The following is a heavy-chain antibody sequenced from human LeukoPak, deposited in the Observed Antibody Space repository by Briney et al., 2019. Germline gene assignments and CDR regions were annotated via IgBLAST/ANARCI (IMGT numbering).Heavy chain of an antibody. V-gene: IGHV1-2*02. J-gene: IGHJ4*02. CDR1: GYTFTGYY. D-gene: IGHD3-10*01. CDR3: ARDRKVRGVVDY. CDR2: INPNSGGT. Sequence: ASVKVSCKASGYTFTGYYMHWVRQAPGQGLEWMGWINPNSGGTNYAQKFQGRVTMTRDTSISTAYMELSRLRSDDTAVYYCARDRKVRGVVDYWGQGTLVTVSS.